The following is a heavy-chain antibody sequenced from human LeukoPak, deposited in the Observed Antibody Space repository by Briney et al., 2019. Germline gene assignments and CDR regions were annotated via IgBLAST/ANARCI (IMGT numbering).Heavy chain of an antibody. CDR2: MYYSGST. V-gene: IGHV4-59*02. D-gene: IGHD5-24*01. J-gene: IGHJ6*03. Sequence: PSETLSLTCTVSGGSVSSYYWSWIRQPPGKGLEWIGYMYYSGSTNYNPSLKSRVTISIDTSKDQFSLKLNSVTAADTAVYYCASSPRWLQTSYYYYYMDVWGKGTTVTISS. CDR3: ASSPRWLQTSYYYYYMDV. CDR1: GGSVSSYY.